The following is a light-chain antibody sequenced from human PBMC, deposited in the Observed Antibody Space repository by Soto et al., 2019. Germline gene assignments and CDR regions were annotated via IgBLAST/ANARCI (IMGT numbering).Light chain of an antibody. CDR1: SSDVGGYNY. V-gene: IGLV2-23*02. CDR2: EVS. Sequence: QSALTQPASVSGFPGQSITISCTGTSSDVGGYNYVSWYQQHPGKAPKLMIYEVSKRPSGVSNRFSGSKSGNTASLTISGLQAEDEADYYCCSYAGSSTSWVFGGGTQLTVL. J-gene: IGLJ3*02. CDR3: CSYAGSSTSWV.